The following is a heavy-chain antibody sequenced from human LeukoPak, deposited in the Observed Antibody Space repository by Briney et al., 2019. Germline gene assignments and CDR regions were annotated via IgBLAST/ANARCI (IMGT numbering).Heavy chain of an antibody. J-gene: IGHJ4*02. D-gene: IGHD6-13*01. CDR2: IYYSGST. Sequence: SETLSLTCTVSGGSISSSSYYWGWIRQPPGKGLEWIGSIYYSGSTYYNPSLKSRVTISVDTSKNQFSLKLSSVTAADTAVYYCARLPRQQLAHYFDYWGQGTLVTVSS. V-gene: IGHV4-39*01. CDR1: GGSISSSSYY. CDR3: ARLPRQQLAHYFDY.